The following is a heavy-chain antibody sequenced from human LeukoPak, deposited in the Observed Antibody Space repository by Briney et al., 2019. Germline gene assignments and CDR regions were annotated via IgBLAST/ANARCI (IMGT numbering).Heavy chain of an antibody. D-gene: IGHD6-13*01. CDR3: ARDYEQQLVFDY. CDR1: GFTFSSYS. J-gene: IGHJ4*02. CDR2: ISSSSSYI. Sequence: PGGSLRLSCAASGFTFSSYSMNWVRQAPGKGLEWVSSISSSSSYIYYADSVKGRFTISRDNAKNSLYLQMNSLRAEDTAVYYCARDYEQQLVFDYWGQGTLVTVSS. V-gene: IGHV3-21*01.